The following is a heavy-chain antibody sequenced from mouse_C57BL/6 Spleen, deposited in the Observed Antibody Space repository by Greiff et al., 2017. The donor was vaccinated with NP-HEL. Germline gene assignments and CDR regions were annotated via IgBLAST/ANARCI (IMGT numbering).Heavy chain of an antibody. CDR2: IDPNRGGT. J-gene: IGHJ1*03. CDR3: ARGDGVVATDWYFDV. V-gene: IGHV1-72*01. Sequence: QVQLQQPGAELVKPGASVKLSCKASGYTFTSYWMHWVKQRPGRGLEWIGRIDPNRGGTKYNEKFKSKATLTVDKPSSTAYMQLSSLTSEDSAVSYCARGDGVVATDWYFDVWGTGTTVTVSS. CDR1: GYTFTSYW. D-gene: IGHD1-1*01.